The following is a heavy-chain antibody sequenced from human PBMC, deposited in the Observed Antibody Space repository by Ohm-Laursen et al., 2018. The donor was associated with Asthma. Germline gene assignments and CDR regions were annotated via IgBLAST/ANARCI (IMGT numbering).Heavy chain of an antibody. D-gene: IGHD3-9*01. CDR1: GGSISSGGYY. J-gene: IGHJ4*02. Sequence: SQTLSLTCTVSGGSISSGGYYWSWIRQHPGKGLEWIGYIYYSGSTYYNPSLKSRVTISVDTSKNQFSLKLSSVTAADTAVYYCARAVRYFDWLLPRYFDYWGQGTLVTVSS. V-gene: IGHV4-31*03. CDR2: IYYSGST. CDR3: ARAVRYFDWLLPRYFDY.